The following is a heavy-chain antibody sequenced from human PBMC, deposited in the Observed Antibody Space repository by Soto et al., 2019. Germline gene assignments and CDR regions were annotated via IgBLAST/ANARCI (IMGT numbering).Heavy chain of an antibody. CDR1: GGSISSSNW. CDR3: ARRPAYCGGDCYPRHIDY. D-gene: IGHD2-21*02. CDR2: IYHSGST. J-gene: IGHJ4*02. Sequence: QVQLQESGPGLVKPSGTLSLTCAVSGGSISSSNWWSWVRQPPGKGLEWIGEIYHSGSTNYNPSLKSRVTISVDKSKNQFSLKRSSVTAADTAVYYCARRPAYCGGDCYPRHIDYWGQGTLVTVSS. V-gene: IGHV4-4*02.